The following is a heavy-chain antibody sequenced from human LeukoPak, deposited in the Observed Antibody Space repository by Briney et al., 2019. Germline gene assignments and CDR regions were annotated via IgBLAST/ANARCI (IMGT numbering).Heavy chain of an antibody. Sequence: ASVKVSCKASGYIFCSYVMHWVRQAPGQRLEWMGWTNVGNGNTKYSQKFQGRVTITRDTSASTAYMEVSSLRSEDTAVYYCARELLRSDGFDYWGQGTLVTVSS. CDR2: TNVGNGNT. V-gene: IGHV1-3*01. D-gene: IGHD1-26*01. CDR3: ARELLRSDGFDY. CDR1: GYIFCSYV. J-gene: IGHJ4*02.